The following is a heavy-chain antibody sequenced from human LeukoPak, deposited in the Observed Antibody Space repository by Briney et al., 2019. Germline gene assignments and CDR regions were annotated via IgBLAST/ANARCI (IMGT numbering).Heavy chain of an antibody. Sequence: GASVKVSCKASGYTFTSYYMHWVRQAPGQGLEWMGIINPSGGSTSYAQKFQGRVTITRNTSISTAYMELSSLRSEDTAVYYCARARSSSSWRFYYYYYYMDVWGKGTTVTVSS. V-gene: IGHV1-46*01. D-gene: IGHD6-13*01. CDR1: GYTFTSYY. J-gene: IGHJ6*03. CDR2: INPSGGST. CDR3: ARARSSSSWRFYYYYYYMDV.